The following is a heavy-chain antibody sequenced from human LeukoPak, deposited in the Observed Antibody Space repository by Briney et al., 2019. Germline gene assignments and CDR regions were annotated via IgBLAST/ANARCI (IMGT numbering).Heavy chain of an antibody. D-gene: IGHD2-15*01. V-gene: IGHV4-31*03. CDR3: ARRRVVVASTDGASGAFDI. CDR1: GGSISSGGYY. Sequence: SQTLSLTCTVSGGSISSGGYYWSWIRQHPGKGLEWIGYVYYSGSTYYNPSLRSRVTISVDTSKNQFSLKLSSVTAADTAVYFCARRRVVVASTDGASGAFDIWGQGTMVTVSS. CDR2: VYYSGST. J-gene: IGHJ3*02.